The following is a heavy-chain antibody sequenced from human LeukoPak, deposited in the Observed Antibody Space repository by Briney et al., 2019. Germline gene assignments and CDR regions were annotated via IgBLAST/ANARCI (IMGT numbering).Heavy chain of an antibody. CDR3: ARWGNVAAAIGLENYYFDY. CDR1: GGSITNYY. J-gene: IGHJ4*02. V-gene: IGHV4-59*12. CDR2: VYYSGST. D-gene: IGHD2-2*02. Sequence: SETLSLTCTVSGGSITNYYWSWIRQPPGKGLEWIGYVYYSGSTSYIPSLESRVTISVDTSKHQFSLKLSSVTAADTAVYYCARWGNVAAAIGLENYYFDYWGQGTLVTVSS.